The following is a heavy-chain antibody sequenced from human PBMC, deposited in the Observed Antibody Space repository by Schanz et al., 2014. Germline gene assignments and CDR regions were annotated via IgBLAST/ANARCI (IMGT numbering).Heavy chain of an antibody. CDR1: GYTFTSYG. D-gene: IGHD2-2*02. J-gene: IGHJ6*03. CDR3: AGTYCSRTSCYTGYFYMDV. CDR2: ISPYNGNT. V-gene: IGHV1-18*01. Sequence: VQSVHSGTEAQKLGASVKVSCKASGYTFTSYGISWVRQAPGQGLEWMGWISPYNGNTNYAQKLQGRVTMTADTSTSTAYMELTSLRSEDTAVYYCAGTYCSRTSCYTGYFYMDVWGKGTTVTVSS.